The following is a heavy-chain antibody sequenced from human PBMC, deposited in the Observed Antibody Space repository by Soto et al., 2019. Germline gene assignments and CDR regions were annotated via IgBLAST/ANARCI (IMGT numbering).Heavy chain of an antibody. CDR3: ARDLVKQLGGLFYYYGMDV. D-gene: IGHD6-6*01. Sequence: QVQLVESGGGVVQPGRSLRLSCAASGFTFSSYAMHWVRQAPGKGLEWVAVISYDGSNKYYADSVKGRFTTSRDNSKNTLYLQMNSLRAEDTAVYYCARDLVKQLGGLFYYYGMDVWGQGTTVTVSS. CDR1: GFTFSSYA. CDR2: ISYDGSNK. V-gene: IGHV3-30-3*01. J-gene: IGHJ6*02.